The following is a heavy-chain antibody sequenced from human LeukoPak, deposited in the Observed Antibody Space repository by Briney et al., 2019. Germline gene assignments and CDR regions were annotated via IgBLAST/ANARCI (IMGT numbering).Heavy chain of an antibody. Sequence: GASVKVSCKASGYTFTGYYMHWVRRAPGQGLEWMGWINPNSGGTNYAQKFQGRVTMTRDTSISTAYMELSRLRSDDTAVYYCARVPQYGDYGDYWGQGTLVTVSS. V-gene: IGHV1-2*02. CDR1: GYTFTGYY. CDR3: ARVPQYGDYGDY. J-gene: IGHJ4*02. CDR2: INPNSGGT. D-gene: IGHD4-17*01.